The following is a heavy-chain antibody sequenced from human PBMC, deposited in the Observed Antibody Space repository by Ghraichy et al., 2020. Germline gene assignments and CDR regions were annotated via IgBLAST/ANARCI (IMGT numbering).Heavy chain of an antibody. J-gene: IGHJ4*02. D-gene: IGHD3-22*01. Sequence: GGSLRLSCTASGFTFGAYAMSWVRQAPGKGLEGVGFIRLKAYGGTTEYAASVKGRFTISRDASKSIAYLPMNSLKTEDTAVYYCTRVKPRYYDSSGYPYWGQGTLVTVSS. CDR1: GFTFGAYA. CDR2: IRLKAYGGTT. CDR3: TRVKPRYYDSSGYPY. V-gene: IGHV3-49*04.